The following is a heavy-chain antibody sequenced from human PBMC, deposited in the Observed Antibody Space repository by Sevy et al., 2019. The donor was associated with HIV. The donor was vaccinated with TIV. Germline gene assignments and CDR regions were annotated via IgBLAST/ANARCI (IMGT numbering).Heavy chain of an antibody. V-gene: IGHV4-31*03. CDR1: GGSISSGGYY. Sequence: SETLSLTCTVSGGSISSGGYYWSWIRQHPGKGLEWIGYIYYSGSTYYNPSLKSRVTISVDTSKNQFSLKLSSVTAAVTVGYYCAGADKDYDFWSGYPPTWFDPWGQGTLVTVSS. CDR3: AGADKDYDFWSGYPPTWFDP. CDR2: IYYSGST. D-gene: IGHD3-3*01. J-gene: IGHJ5*02.